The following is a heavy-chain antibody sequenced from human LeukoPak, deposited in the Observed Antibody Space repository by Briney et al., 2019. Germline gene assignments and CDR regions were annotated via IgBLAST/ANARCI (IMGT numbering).Heavy chain of an antibody. CDR1: GDSIGGSNYY. J-gene: IGHJ4*02. V-gene: IGHV4-39*01. CDR2: IYYSGST. Sequence: SETLSLTRTVSGDSIGGSNYYWGWIRQPPGKGLEWIAGIYYSGSTYYNPSLKSRVTISVDTSKNQFSVKVTSVTAADTAVYFCTRHLSGSSCFDYWGQGILVTVSS. CDR3: TRHLSGSSCFDY. D-gene: IGHD6-13*01.